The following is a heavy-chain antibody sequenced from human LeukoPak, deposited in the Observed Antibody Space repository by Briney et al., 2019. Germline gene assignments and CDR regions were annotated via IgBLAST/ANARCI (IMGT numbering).Heavy chain of an antibody. J-gene: IGHJ4*02. D-gene: IGHD3-10*01. CDR2: INHSGST. Sequence: TSETLSLTWAVYGGSFSGYYWSWIRQPPGKGLEWIGEINHSGSTNYNPSLKSRVTISVDTSKNQFSLKLSSVTAADTAVYYCASLPWFGELLDYWGQGTLVTVSS. CDR1: GGSFSGYY. V-gene: IGHV4-34*01. CDR3: ASLPWFGELLDY.